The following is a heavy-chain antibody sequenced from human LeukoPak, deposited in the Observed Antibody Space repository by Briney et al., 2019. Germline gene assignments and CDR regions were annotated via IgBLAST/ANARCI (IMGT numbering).Heavy chain of an antibody. D-gene: IGHD3-16*01. CDR1: GFTFSSYS. CDR3: ARVYGLDAFDI. CDR2: ISSSSSYI. Sequence: PGGSLRLSCAASGFTFSSYSMNWVRQAPGKGLEWVSSISSSSSYIYYADSVKGRFTISRDNAKNSLYLQMNSLRAEDTALYHCARVYGLDAFDIWGQGTMVTVSS. J-gene: IGHJ3*02. V-gene: IGHV3-21*04.